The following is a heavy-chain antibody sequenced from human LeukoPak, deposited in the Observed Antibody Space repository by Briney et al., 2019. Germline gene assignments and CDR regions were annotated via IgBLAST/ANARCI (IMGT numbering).Heavy chain of an antibody. J-gene: IGHJ5*02. CDR3: ARRREIYYYDSSGPRGWFDP. D-gene: IGHD3-22*01. Sequence: SETLSLTCAVYGGSFSGYYWSWIRQPPGKGLEWIGEINHSGSTNYNPSLKSRVTISVDTSKSQFSLKLSSVTAADTAVYYCARRREIYYYDSSGPRGWFDPWGQGTLVTVSS. CDR1: GGSFSGYY. CDR2: INHSGST. V-gene: IGHV4-34*01.